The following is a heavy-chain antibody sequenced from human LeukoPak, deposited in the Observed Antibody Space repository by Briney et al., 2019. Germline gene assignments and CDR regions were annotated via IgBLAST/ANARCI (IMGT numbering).Heavy chain of an antibody. V-gene: IGHV3-11*06. D-gene: IGHD5-18*01. CDR1: GFNFSDYY. CDR2: ISSSSSYT. Sequence: GGSLRLSCAASGFNFSDYYMSWIRQAPGKGLERVSYISSSSSYTNYADSVKGRFTISRDNAKNSLYLQMNSLRAEDTAVYYCAREFVERGYSYGYYFDYWGQGTLVTVSS. J-gene: IGHJ4*02. CDR3: AREFVERGYSYGYYFDY.